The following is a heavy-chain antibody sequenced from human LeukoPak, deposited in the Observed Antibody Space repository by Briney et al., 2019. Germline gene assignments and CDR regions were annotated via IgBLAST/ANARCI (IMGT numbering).Heavy chain of an antibody. CDR1: GFTFSSYA. J-gene: IGHJ1*01. CDR2: ISYDGSNK. CDR3: TRGSGYFQH. V-gene: IGHV3-30-3*01. Sequence: GGSLRLSCAASGFTFSSYAMHWVRQAPGKGLEWVAVISYDGSNKYYADSVKGRFTISRDNSKNTLYLQMNSLRAEDTAVYYCTRGSGYFQHWGQGTLVTVSS.